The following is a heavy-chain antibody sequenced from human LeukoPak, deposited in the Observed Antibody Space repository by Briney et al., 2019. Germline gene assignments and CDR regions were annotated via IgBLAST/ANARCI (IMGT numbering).Heavy chain of an antibody. CDR2: IKPDGSET. J-gene: IGHJ3*02. CDR1: GFTYSSYF. V-gene: IGHV3-7*05. Sequence: PGGSLRLSCVASGFTYSSYFMNWVRQVPGKGLEWVANIKPDGSETHYVDSVKGRFTISRDNAKNSLYLQMNSLRAEDTALYYCARGGPPYALGIWGQGTMVTVSS. CDR3: ARGGPPYALGI. D-gene: IGHD2-15*01.